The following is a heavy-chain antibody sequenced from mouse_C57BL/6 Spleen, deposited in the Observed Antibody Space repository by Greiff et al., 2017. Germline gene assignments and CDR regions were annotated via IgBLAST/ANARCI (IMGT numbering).Heavy chain of an antibody. CDR1: GYTFTSYW. J-gene: IGHJ4*01. Sequence: VQLQQPGAELVKPGASVKLSCKASGYTFTSYWMQWVKQRPGQGLEWIGEIDPSDSYTNYNQKFKGKATLTVDTSSSTAYMQRSSLTSEDSAVYYGARSGRYDAMDYWGQGTSVTVSS. CDR2: IDPSDSYT. CDR3: ARSGRYDAMDY. D-gene: IGHD3-1*01. V-gene: IGHV1-50*01.